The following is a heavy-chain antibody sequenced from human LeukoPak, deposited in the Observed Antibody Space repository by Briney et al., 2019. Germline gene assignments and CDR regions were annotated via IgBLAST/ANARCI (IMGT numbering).Heavy chain of an antibody. Sequence: GESLKISCKGSGYTFTRFWIGWVRQMPGKGLEWMGIIYPGDYDTRYSPSFQGQVTISADKSISTAYLQWSSLKASDTAMYYCARPVLDGLDVWGQGTTVTVSS. CDR3: ARPVLDGLDV. CDR2: IYPGDYDT. D-gene: IGHD1-14*01. V-gene: IGHV5-51*01. CDR1: GYTFTRFW. J-gene: IGHJ6*02.